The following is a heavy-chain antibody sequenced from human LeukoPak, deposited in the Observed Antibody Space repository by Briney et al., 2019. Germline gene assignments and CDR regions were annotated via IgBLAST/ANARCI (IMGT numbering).Heavy chain of an antibody. CDR3: AKEAPLYCSSTSCYGPLNY. CDR2: INQDGSEK. D-gene: IGHD2-2*01. V-gene: IGHV3-7*01. Sequence: GGSLRLSCAASAFTFSSYWMTWVRQAPGKGLEWVANINQDGSEKHYGESVKGRFTSSRDNAKNSLYLQMNSLRAEDTAVYYCAKEAPLYCSSTSCYGPLNYWGQGTLVTVSS. CDR1: AFTFSSYW. J-gene: IGHJ4*02.